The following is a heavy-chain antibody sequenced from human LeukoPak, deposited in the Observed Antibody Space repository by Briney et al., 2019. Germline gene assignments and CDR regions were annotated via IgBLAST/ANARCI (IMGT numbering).Heavy chain of an antibody. CDR2: SSGGGGST. CDR1: GFTFSTYA. J-gene: IGHJ4*02. V-gene: IGHV3-23*01. CDR3: AKSPSGSYPYYFDY. D-gene: IGHD1-26*01. Sequence: PGGSLRLSCAASGFTFSTYATSGARQAPGRGLEWVSVSSGGGGSTYYADSVKGRFTLSRDNSKNTLYLQMNSLRAEDTAVYYCAKSPSGSYPYYFDYWGQGTLVTVSS.